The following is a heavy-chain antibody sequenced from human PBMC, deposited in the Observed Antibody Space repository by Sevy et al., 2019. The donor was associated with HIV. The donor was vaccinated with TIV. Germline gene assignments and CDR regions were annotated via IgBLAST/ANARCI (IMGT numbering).Heavy chain of an antibody. CDR1: EFTLSSYN. CDR2: ISSTSTYI. D-gene: IGHD3-10*01. V-gene: IGHV3-21*01. J-gene: IGHJ3*02. CDR3: ARAARGISMVWGGDGFDI. Sequence: GGSLRLSCAASEFTLSSYNMNWVRQAPGKGLEWVSSISSTSTYIYYADSMKGRFTISRDNAKNSLYLQMSSLRADDTAVYYCARAARGISMVWGGDGFDIWGQGTMVTVSS.